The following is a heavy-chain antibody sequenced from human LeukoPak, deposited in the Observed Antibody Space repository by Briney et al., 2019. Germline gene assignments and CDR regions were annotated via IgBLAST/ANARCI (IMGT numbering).Heavy chain of an antibody. D-gene: IGHD4-23*01. J-gene: IGHJ4*02. CDR3: ARVLYYGGNSVIVFDY. V-gene: IGHV4-61*02. CDR2: IYYSGST. Sequence: PSQTLSLTYTVSGGSISSGNYYWSWIRQPPGKALEWIGRIYYSGSTNYNPSLKSRVTISVDTSKNQFSLKLSSVTAADTAVYYCARVLYYGGNSVIVFDYWGQGTLVTVSS. CDR1: GGSISSGNYY.